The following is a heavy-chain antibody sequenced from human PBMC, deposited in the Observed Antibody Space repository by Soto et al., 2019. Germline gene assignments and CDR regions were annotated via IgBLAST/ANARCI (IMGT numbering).Heavy chain of an antibody. CDR2: ISSSSSYI. D-gene: IGHD1-1*01. Sequence: EVQLVESGGGLVKPGGSLRLSCAASGFTFSSYSMNWVRQAPGKGLEWVSSISSSSSYIYYADSVKGRFTISRDNAKNSLYLQMNSLRAEDTAVYYCANSWNTPISYYYYYMDVWGKGTTVTVSS. V-gene: IGHV3-21*01. CDR1: GFTFSSYS. J-gene: IGHJ6*03. CDR3: ANSWNTPISYYYYYMDV.